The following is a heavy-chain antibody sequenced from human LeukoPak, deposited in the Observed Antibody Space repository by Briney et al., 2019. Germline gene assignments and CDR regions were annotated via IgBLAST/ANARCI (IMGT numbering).Heavy chain of an antibody. V-gene: IGHV3-7*01. CDR2: IKQDGSKI. D-gene: IGHD4-23*01. CDR3: VGGDAFDI. J-gene: IGHJ3*02. Sequence: GESLRLSCAASGFTFSTHWMYWVRQAPGKGLEWVANIKQDGSKIYYVDSVKGRFTISRDNARNSLYLQMNSLRAEDTALYYCVGGDAFDIWGQGTMVTVSS. CDR1: GFTFSTHW.